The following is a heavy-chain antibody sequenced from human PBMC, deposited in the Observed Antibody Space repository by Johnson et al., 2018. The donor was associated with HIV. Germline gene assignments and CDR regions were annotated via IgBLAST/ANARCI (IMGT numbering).Heavy chain of an antibody. V-gene: IGHV3-20*04. CDR1: GFTFDDYG. Sequence: VQLVESGGGVVRPGGSLRLSCAASGFTFDDYGMSWVRQAPGKGLEWVSGASGSDGSSTSYADSVKGRFIISRDNAKNTLYLQMNSLRAEDTAVYYCAKDQYGQWLAHAFDIWGQGTMVTVSS. J-gene: IGHJ3*02. D-gene: IGHD6-19*01. CDR2: ASGSDGSST. CDR3: AKDQYGQWLAHAFDI.